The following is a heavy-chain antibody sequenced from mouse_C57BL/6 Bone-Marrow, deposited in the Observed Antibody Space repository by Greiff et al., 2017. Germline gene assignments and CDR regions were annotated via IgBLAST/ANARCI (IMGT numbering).Heavy chain of an antibody. J-gene: IGHJ2*01. CDR1: GYTFTSYW. Sequence: VQLQQPGAELVKPGASVKLSCKASGYTFTSYWMQWVKQRPGQGLEWIGEIDPSDSYTNYNKKFKGKATLTVDTSSSTASMQLSSLTSEDTAVYYCARADYGYDGDYWGQGTTLTVSS. CDR3: ARADYGYDGDY. D-gene: IGHD2-2*01. CDR2: IDPSDSYT. V-gene: IGHV1-50*01.